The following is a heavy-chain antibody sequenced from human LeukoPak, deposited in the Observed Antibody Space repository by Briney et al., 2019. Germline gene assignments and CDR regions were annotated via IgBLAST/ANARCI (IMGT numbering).Heavy chain of an antibody. CDR2: IIAYNGNT. J-gene: IGHJ4*02. D-gene: IGHD6-19*01. CDR1: GYTFTSYG. CDR3: ARDLKIGYSSGRYSWGTGSSNDY. V-gene: IGHV1-18*01. Sequence: GASVKVSCKASGYTFTSYGISWVRQAPGQGLEWMGWIIAYNGNTNYAQKLQGRVTMTTDTSTSTAYMELRSLRSDDTAVYYCARDLKIGYSSGRYSWGTGSSNDYWGQGTLVTVSS.